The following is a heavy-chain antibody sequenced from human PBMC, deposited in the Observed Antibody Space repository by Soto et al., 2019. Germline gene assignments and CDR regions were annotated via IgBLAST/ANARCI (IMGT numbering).Heavy chain of an antibody. J-gene: IGHJ3*02. Sequence: GGSLRLSCAASGFTFSNYWMSWVRQVPGKGLVWVSRINGDGRSTSYADSVKGRFTISRDNAKNTLYLQMNSLRADDTAVYYCARAQYLADDAFDIWGQGAMVTVSS. CDR2: INGDGRST. V-gene: IGHV3-74*01. D-gene: IGHD2-2*01. CDR3: ARAQYLADDAFDI. CDR1: GFTFSNYW.